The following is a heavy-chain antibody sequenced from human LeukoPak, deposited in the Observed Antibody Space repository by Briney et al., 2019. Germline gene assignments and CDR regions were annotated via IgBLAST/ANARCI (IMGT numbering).Heavy chain of an antibody. J-gene: IGHJ4*02. CDR2: IYYSGST. CDR3: AYGTDSSGYPLDY. Sequence: SETLSLTCTVSGGPISSGDYYWSWIRQPPGKGLEWIGYIYYSGSTYYNPSLKSRVTISVDTSKNQFSLKLSSVTAADTAVYYCAYGTDSSGYPLDYWGQGTLVTVSS. V-gene: IGHV4-30-4*01. CDR1: GGPISSGDYY. D-gene: IGHD3-22*01.